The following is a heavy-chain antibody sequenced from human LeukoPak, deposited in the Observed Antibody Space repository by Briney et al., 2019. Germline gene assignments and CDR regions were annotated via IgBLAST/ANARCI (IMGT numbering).Heavy chain of an antibody. Sequence: GGSLRLSCAASGFTFSSTWMSWVRQAPGKGLEWVANIKQDGSEKNYVDSVKGRFTISRDNAKNSLYLQMNSQRAEDTSVYYCARYSSVGDLGQGTLVTVSS. D-gene: IGHD2-15*01. CDR1: GFTFSSTW. J-gene: IGHJ4*02. CDR3: ARYSSVGD. V-gene: IGHV3-7*01. CDR2: IKQDGSEK.